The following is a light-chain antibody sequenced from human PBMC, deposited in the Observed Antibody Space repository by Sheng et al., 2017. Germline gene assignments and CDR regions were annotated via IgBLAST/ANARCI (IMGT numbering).Light chain of an antibody. J-gene: IGKJ1*01. Sequence: DIQMTQSPTSLSASVGDRITITCRASQGISNYLAWFQERPGKVPKLLIYAASTLQSGVPSRFSGSGSGTDFTLTISSLQPEDVGTYYCQNYNSAPLWTFGQGTKVEIK. V-gene: IGKV1-27*01. CDR1: QGISNY. CDR2: AAS. CDR3: QNYNSAPLWT.